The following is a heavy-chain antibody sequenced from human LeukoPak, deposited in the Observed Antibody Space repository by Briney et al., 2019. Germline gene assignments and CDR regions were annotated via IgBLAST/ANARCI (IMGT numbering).Heavy chain of an antibody. CDR3: ARLNLWFGAFDY. D-gene: IGHD3-10*01. CDR2: ISSSGSTI. J-gene: IGHJ4*02. CDR1: GFTFSSYE. Sequence: GGSLRLSCAASGFTFSSYEMNWVRQAPGKGLEWISYISSSGSTIYYADSVKGRFTISRDNAKNSLYLQMNSLRAEDTAVYYCARLNLWFGAFDYWGQGTLVAVSS. V-gene: IGHV3-48*03.